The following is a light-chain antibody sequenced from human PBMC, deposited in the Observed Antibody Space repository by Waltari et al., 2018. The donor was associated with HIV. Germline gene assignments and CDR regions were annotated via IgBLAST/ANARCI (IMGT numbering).Light chain of an antibody. CDR3: QTWDNSTAI. CDR1: KLGDKY. Sequence: SYDLTQPPSVSVSPGQTATITCSGDKLGDKYACWYQQKPGLSPVLVIYQDNKRPSGIPERFSGSNSGNTATLTISGTQAMDEADYYCQTWDNSTAIFGGGTKLTVL. V-gene: IGLV3-1*01. J-gene: IGLJ2*01. CDR2: QDN.